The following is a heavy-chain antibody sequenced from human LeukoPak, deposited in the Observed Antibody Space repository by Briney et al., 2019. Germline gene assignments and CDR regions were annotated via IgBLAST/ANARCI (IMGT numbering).Heavy chain of an antibody. CDR1: GGTFSSYA. D-gene: IGHD3-16*01. Sequence: SVKVSCKASGGTFSSYAISWVRQAPGQGLEWMGGIIPIFGTANYAQKFQGRVTITADESTSTAYMELSSLRSEDTAVYYCARDQGLIDPPPYGLDVWGQGTTVTVSS. J-gene: IGHJ6*02. V-gene: IGHV1-69*13. CDR3: ARDQGLIDPPPYGLDV. CDR2: IIPIFGTA.